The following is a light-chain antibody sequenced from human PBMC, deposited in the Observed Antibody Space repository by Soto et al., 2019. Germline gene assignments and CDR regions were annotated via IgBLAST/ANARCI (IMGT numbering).Light chain of an antibody. V-gene: IGLV2-8*01. Sequence: QSALTQPPSASGSLGQSVTISCTGTSSDVGGSNYVSWFQQHPGNSPKLVIFAVSQRPSGVPDRFSGSKSGNTASLTVSGLQAEDEADYYCSSYAGTNNVIFGGGTKLTVL. CDR1: SSDVGGSNY. CDR3: SSYAGTNNVI. J-gene: IGLJ2*01. CDR2: AVS.